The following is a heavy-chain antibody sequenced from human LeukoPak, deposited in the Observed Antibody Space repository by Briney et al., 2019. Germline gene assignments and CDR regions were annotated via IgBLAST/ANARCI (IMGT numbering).Heavy chain of an antibody. V-gene: IGHV1-46*01. CDR2: INPSGGST. CDR3: ARDGRIAVAGTVPNWFDP. Sequence: ASVKVSCKASGYTFTSYYMHWVLQAPGQGLEWMGIINPSGGSTSYAQKFQGRVTMTRDTSTSTVYMELSSLRSEDTAVYYCARDGRIAVAGTVPNWFDPWGQGTLVTVSS. CDR1: GYTFTSYY. J-gene: IGHJ5*02. D-gene: IGHD6-19*01.